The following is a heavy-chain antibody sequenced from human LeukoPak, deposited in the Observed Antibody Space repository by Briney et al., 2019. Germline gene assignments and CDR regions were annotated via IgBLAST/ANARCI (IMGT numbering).Heavy chain of an antibody. CDR2: TYYRSTWYN. CDR1: GDSVSNNSAA. CDR3: ARRLTQYDCFDP. J-gene: IGHJ5*02. D-gene: IGHD2-2*01. Sequence: SQSLSLTCAISGDSVSNNSAAWNWIRQSPSRGLEWLGRTYYRSTWYNDYAVSVRGRITVNPDTSKNQFSLHLNSVTPEDTAVYYCARRLTQYDCFDPWGQGILVTVSS. V-gene: IGHV6-1*01.